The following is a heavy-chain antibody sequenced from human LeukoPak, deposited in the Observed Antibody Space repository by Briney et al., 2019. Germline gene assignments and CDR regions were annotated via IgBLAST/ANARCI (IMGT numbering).Heavy chain of an antibody. J-gene: IGHJ4*02. V-gene: IGHV3-43*01. Sequence: GGSLRLSCAASGFTFDNYTFHWVRQAPGKGLEWVALITWDGGTTYYADSVKGRFTISRDNGKNSMYLQMNGLRTEDTAFYDCTKDRYCTTTTSPLDYWGQGTLVTASS. CDR2: ITWDGGTT. CDR1: GFTFDNYT. D-gene: IGHD2-2*01. CDR3: TKDRYCTTTTSPLDY.